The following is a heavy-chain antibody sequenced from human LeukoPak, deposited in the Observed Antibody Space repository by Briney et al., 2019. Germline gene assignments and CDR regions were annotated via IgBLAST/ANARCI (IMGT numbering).Heavy chain of an antibody. V-gene: IGHV4-59*03. D-gene: IGHD2-8*01. CDR1: GFTFSSYA. CDR3: ATYYVNGAGRGH. Sequence: PGGSLRLSCAASGFTFSSYAMSWVRQAPGKGLEWIGHNMNTYYNPSLKSRVTISIDTSKNQFSLMLSTVTAADTAIYYCATYYVNGAGRGHWGPGTLVTVSS. CDR2: NMNT. J-gene: IGHJ4*02.